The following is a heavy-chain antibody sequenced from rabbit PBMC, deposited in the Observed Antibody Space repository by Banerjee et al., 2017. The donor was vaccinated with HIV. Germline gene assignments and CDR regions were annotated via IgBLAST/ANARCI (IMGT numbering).Heavy chain of an antibody. D-gene: IGHD8-1*01. V-gene: IGHV1S45*01. Sequence: QQQLEESGGGLVKPEGSLTLSCTASGFSFSNKYVMCWVRQAPGKGLEWIACINTSTGNTVYASWAKGRFTISKTSSTTVTLQMTSLTAADTATYFCASRAGTSLEGLDLWGPGTLVTVS. CDR3: ASRAGTSLEGLDL. J-gene: IGHJ3*01. CDR2: INTSTGNT. CDR1: GFSFSNKYV.